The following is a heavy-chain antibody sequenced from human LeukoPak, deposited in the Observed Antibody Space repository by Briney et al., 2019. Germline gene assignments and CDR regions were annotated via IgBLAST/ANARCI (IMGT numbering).Heavy chain of an antibody. J-gene: IGHJ4*02. V-gene: IGHV4-61*02. Sequence: PSQTLSLTCTVSGGSISSGSYYWSWIRQPAGKGLEWIGRIYTSGSTNYNPSLKSRVTISVDTSKYQFSLKLSSVTAADTAVYYCARDRRITMVRGVIIKSYYFDYWGQGTLVTVSS. D-gene: IGHD3-10*01. CDR1: GGSISSGSYY. CDR3: ARDRRITMVRGVIIKSYYFDY. CDR2: IYTSGST.